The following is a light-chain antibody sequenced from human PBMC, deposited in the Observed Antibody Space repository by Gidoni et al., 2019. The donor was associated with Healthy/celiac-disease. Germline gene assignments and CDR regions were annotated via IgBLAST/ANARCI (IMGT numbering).Light chain of an antibody. CDR1: QSISSW. CDR3: QQYNSYSWT. CDR2: KAS. Sequence: DILMTQSPSTLSASVGDRVTITCRASQSISSWLAWYQPKPGKAPNLLIYKASSLERGVPSRFSGSGSGTEFTLTISSLQPDDFATYYCQQYNSYSWTCGQGTKVEIK. V-gene: IGKV1-5*03. J-gene: IGKJ1*01.